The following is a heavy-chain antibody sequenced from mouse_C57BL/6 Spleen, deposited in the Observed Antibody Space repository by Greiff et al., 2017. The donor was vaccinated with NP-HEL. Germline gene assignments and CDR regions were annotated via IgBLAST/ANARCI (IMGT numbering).Heavy chain of an antibody. CDR2: IYWDDDK. CDR3: ARRRDAMDY. Sequence: QVTLKESGPGILQSSQTLSLTCSFSGLSLSTSGMGVSWIRQPSGKGLEWLAHIYWDDDKRYNPSLKSRLTISKDTSRNQVFLKITSVDTADTATYYCARRRDAMDYWGQGTSVTVSS. CDR1: GLSLSTSGMG. J-gene: IGHJ4*01. V-gene: IGHV8-12*01.